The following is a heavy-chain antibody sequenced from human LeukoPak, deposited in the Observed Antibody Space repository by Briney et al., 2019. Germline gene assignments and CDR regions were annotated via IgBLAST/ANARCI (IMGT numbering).Heavy chain of an antibody. J-gene: IGHJ6*03. CDR3: ARDHRGSVLAAMGRSYYYYMDV. V-gene: IGHV1-46*01. Sequence: ASVKVSCKASGYTFTSYYMHWVRQAAGQGLEWMGIINPSGGSTSYAQKFQGRVTMTRDTSTSTVYMELSSLRSEDTAVYYCARDHRGSVLAAMGRSYYYYMDVWGKGTTVTISS. CDR2: INPSGGST. D-gene: IGHD2-2*01. CDR1: GYTFTSYY.